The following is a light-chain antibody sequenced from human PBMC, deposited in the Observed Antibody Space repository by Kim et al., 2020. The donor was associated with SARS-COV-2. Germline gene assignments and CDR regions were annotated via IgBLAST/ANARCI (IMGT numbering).Light chain of an antibody. CDR3: QQLNNWPLT. CDR2: DAS. J-gene: IGKJ4*01. V-gene: IGKV3-11*01. CDR1: QGVSTD. Sequence: PGEKPTLPCRPGQGVSTDLAGYLRKPGQAPGLLINDASNRATGVPARFSGRGSGTDFTLTITSLEPENSAVYYVQQLNNWPLTFGGGTKVDIK.